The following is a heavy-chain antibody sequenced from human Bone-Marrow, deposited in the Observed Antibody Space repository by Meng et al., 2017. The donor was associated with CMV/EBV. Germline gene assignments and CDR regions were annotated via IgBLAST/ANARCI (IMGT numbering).Heavy chain of an antibody. CDR3: ARDPPDQRITMVRGVIWGMDV. Sequence: GGSLRLSCTASGFTFSRYTMNWVRQAPGKGLVWVSRINSDGSSTSYADSVKGRFTISRDNAKNTLYLQMNSLRAEDTAVYYCARDPPDQRITMVRGVIWGMDVWGQGTTVTVSS. CDR2: INSDGSST. V-gene: IGHV3-74*01. CDR1: GFTFSRYT. J-gene: IGHJ6*02. D-gene: IGHD3-10*01.